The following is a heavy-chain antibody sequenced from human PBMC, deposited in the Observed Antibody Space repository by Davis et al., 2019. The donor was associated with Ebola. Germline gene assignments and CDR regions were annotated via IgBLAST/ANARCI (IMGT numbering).Heavy chain of an antibody. D-gene: IGHD3-16*01. CDR1: GFTFSSYG. CDR2: ISHDGSNK. V-gene: IGHV3-30*18. Sequence: GESLKISCAASGFTFSSYGMHWVRQAPGKGLEWVAVISHDGSNKYYADSVKGRFTISRDNSKNTLYLQMNSLRAEDTAVYYCAKDLAHYFGQGTLVTVSS. CDR3: AKDLAHY. J-gene: IGHJ4*02.